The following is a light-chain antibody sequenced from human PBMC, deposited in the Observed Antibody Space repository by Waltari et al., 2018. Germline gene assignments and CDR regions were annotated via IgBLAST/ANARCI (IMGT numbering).Light chain of an antibody. CDR1: QDIRND. CDR2: GSS. CDR3: LQDFKYPLT. J-gene: IGKJ4*01. V-gene: IGKV1-6*01. Sequence: AIQMTQSPSSLSASLGDRVTITCRASQDIRNDLAWYQQKSGSAPKLLIYGSSSLHAGVPSGFSGSGSGTDFSLTISGLQPEDVAAYYCLQDFKYPLTFGGGTKVEIK.